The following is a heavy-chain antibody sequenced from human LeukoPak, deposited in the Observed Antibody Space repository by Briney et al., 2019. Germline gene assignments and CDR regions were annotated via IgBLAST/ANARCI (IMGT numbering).Heavy chain of an antibody. CDR2: LNPNSGGT. D-gene: IGHD3-3*01. J-gene: IGHJ4*02. CDR1: GYTFPGYY. Sequence: GASVKVSCQASGYTFPGYYMHWVRQAPGQGLEGMGGLNPNSGGTNYAQEFQGKFPMTRDTSISTAYMELSRLRSDDTAVYYCARSSITIFGVVPWDYWGQGTLVTVSS. V-gene: IGHV1-2*02. CDR3: ARSSITIFGVVPWDY.